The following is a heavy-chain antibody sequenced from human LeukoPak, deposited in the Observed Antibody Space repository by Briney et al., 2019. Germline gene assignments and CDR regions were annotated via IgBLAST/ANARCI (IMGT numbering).Heavy chain of an antibody. CDR2: ITSSGDGT. CDR3: AKDSPVATT. Sequence: GGSLRLSCAASGFTFSSYAMSWVRQAPGKGLEWVSSITSSGDGTYYADSVKGRFTIFRDNSKNTLYLQMNSLRAEDTAVYYCAKDSPVATTWGQGTMVTVSS. CDR1: GFTFSSYA. J-gene: IGHJ3*01. D-gene: IGHD1-26*01. V-gene: IGHV3-23*01.